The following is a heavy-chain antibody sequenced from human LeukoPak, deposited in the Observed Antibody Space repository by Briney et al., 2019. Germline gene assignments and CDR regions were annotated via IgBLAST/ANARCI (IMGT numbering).Heavy chain of an antibody. CDR2: LYSGGST. V-gene: IGHV3-53*04. CDR3: ARTKFGGSPYFDY. J-gene: IGHJ4*02. D-gene: IGHD3-10*01. CDR1: GFTVGNNY. Sequence: GGSLRLSCAASGFTVGNNYMSCVRQAPGEGLEWVSFLYSGGSTYYADSVKGRFTVSRHNSRNTVFLEMNSLRPEDTAVYYCARTKFGGSPYFDYWGQGTLVTVSS.